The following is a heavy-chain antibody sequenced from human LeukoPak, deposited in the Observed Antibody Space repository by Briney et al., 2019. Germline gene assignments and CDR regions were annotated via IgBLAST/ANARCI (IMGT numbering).Heavy chain of an antibody. D-gene: IGHD6-6*01. CDR3: ARRRSMAARDDAFDI. Sequence: GESLKISCKGSGYSFTSYWIGWVRQMPGKGLEWMGIIYPGDSDTRYSPSFQGQVTISADKSISTAYLQWSSLKASDTAMYYCARRRSMAARDDAFDIWGQGTMVTVSS. CDR2: IYPGDSDT. CDR1: GYSFTSYW. V-gene: IGHV5-51*01. J-gene: IGHJ3*02.